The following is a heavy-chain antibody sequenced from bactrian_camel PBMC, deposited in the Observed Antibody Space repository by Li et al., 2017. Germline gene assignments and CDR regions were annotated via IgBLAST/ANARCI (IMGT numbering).Heavy chain of an antibody. J-gene: IGHJ4*01. CDR3: AAMGGYECAAGSWSKLTPAFGV. Sequence: HVQLVESGGGSVQAGGSLRLSCSRHYSGYSMAWFRQSPGKEREGVASLYFGGTNTYYADSVKGRFTISQDTVKNTIYLRMNSLKPDDTGMYYCAAMGGYECAAGSWSKLTPAFGVWGQGTQVTVS. CDR2: LYFGGTNT. V-gene: IGHV3S6*01. D-gene: IGHD3*01. CDR1: YSGYS.